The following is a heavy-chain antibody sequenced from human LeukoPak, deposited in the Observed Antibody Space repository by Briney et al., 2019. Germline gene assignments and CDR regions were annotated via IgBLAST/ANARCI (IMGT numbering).Heavy chain of an antibody. CDR1: GGSISSFY. CDR3: ARVGAAAGTPFSDYHYYINV. J-gene: IGHJ6*03. V-gene: IGHV4-4*07. Sequence: SETLSLTCAVSGGSISSFYWNWIRQAAGKGLEWIGRISTSGSTNYNPSLKSRATMSVDTSKNQFSLKLSSVTAADTAVYYCARVGAAAGTPFSDYHYYINVWGKGTTVTVSS. D-gene: IGHD6-13*01. CDR2: ISTSGST.